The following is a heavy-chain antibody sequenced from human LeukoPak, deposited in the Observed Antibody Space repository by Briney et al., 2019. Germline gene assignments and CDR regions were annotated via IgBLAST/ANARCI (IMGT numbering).Heavy chain of an antibody. J-gene: IGHJ4*02. D-gene: IGHD3-16*01. CDR2: ISGDSSFI. CDR3: ARYYLGSFDY. Sequence: GGSLRLSCAASGFXFSDYYITWIRQAPGKGLDWLSYISGDSSFINYADSVKGRFTISRDNAKNSVYLQMNSLRAEDTAVYYCARYYLGSFDYWGQGTLVTVSS. CDR1: GFXFSDYY. V-gene: IGHV3-11*03.